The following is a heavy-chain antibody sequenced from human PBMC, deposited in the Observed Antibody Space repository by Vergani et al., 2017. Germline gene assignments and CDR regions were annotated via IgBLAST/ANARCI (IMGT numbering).Heavy chain of an antibody. J-gene: IGHJ4*02. CDR2: ISYDGSNK. Sequence: QVQLVESGGGVVQPGRSLRLSCAASGFTFSSYAMHWVRQAPGKGLEWVAAISYDGSNKYYADSVKGRFTISRDNSKNTLYLQMNSLRAEDTAVYYCARSSSYCDKVFDYWGQGTLVTVSS. D-gene: IGHD4-17*01. CDR3: ARSSSYCDKVFDY. CDR1: GFTFSSYA. V-gene: IGHV3-30-3*01.